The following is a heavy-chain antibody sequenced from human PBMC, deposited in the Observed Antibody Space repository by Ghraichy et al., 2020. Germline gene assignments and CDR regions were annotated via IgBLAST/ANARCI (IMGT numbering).Heavy chain of an antibody. D-gene: IGHD2-8*01. CDR2: VNEDGSER. CDR1: GIRFSYTW. Sequence: GGSLRLSCVDSGIRFSYTWMDWVRQVPGKGLEWVANVNEDGSERHYVDSVKGRFTISRDNAKNSLYLQMNNLRPEDTAVYYCVREGGDCTSGVCYLDSWGQGTWVTVSS. CDR3: VREGGDCTSGVCYLDS. J-gene: IGHJ5*01. V-gene: IGHV3-7*01.